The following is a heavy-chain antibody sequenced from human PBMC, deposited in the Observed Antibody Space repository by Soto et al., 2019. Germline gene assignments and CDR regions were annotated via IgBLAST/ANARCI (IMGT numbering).Heavy chain of an antibody. CDR3: PKEASKIVDLNDGIDV. Sequence: GGSLRLSCAASGFTFSNFAMSWVRQAPGKGLEWVSIISGSGVSAYYTDSVKGRFTISRDNSKNTLYLRMDSLRAEDTRIYYCPKEASKIVDLNDGIDVWGQGIMGTVS. CDR1: GFTFSNFA. J-gene: IGHJ3*01. CDR2: ISGSGVSA. D-gene: IGHD1-26*01. V-gene: IGHV3-23*01.